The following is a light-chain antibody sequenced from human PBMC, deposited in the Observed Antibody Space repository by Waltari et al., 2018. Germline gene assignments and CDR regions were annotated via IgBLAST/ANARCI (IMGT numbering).Light chain of an antibody. CDR1: DSNLWSKA. J-gene: IGLJ3*02. CDR2: INN. CDR3: AAWDDSLNTWV. Sequence: QSVLTQHTSAYGTPGQRVTIACSGSDSNLWSKAVDWYQHFPGTAPNLLVYINNHRPSWVPDRFSGSKSGTSASLAISGLQSEDEADYYCAAWDDSLNTWVFGGGTKLTVL. V-gene: IGLV1-44*01.